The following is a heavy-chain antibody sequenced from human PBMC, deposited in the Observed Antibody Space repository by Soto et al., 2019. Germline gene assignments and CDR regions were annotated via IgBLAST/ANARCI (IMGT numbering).Heavy chain of an antibody. J-gene: IGHJ6*02. CDR1: GFTFSSYA. Sequence: PGGSLRLSCAASGFTFSSYAMSWVRQAPGKGLEWVSAISGSGGSTYYADSVKGRFTISRDNSKNTLYLQMDSLRAEDTAVYYCAKDLTSYWGSGARDYYGLDVWGQGTTVTVSS. CDR2: ISGSGGST. V-gene: IGHV3-23*01. D-gene: IGHD1-26*01. CDR3: AKDLTSYWGSGARDYYGLDV.